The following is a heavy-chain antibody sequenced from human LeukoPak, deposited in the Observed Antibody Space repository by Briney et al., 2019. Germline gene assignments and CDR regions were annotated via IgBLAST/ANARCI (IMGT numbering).Heavy chain of an antibody. V-gene: IGHV5-51*01. CDR2: IYPGDSDT. Sequence: GESLKISCKGSGYSFTSYWIGWVRQMPGRGLEWMGIIYPGDSDTRYSPSFQGQVTISADKSISTAYLQWSSLKASDTAMYYCARHWAYSYLSRGMDVWGQGTTVTVSS. CDR1: GYSFTSYW. D-gene: IGHD5-18*01. CDR3: ARHWAYSYLSRGMDV. J-gene: IGHJ6*02.